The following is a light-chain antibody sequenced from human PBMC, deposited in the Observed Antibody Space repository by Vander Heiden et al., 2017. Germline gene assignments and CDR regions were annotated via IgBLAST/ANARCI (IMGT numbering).Light chain of an antibody. J-gene: IGKJ2*01. CDR3: QHYNNFPYT. CDR2: KAS. CDR1: QSISIW. Sequence: DIQMTQSPSTLSASAGDRVTITCRASQSISIWLAWYQQKPGQAPNLLIYKASNLETGVPSRFSGVGSGTDFTLTISSLQPEEVATYYCQHYNNFPYTFGQGTKLEIK. V-gene: IGKV1-5*03.